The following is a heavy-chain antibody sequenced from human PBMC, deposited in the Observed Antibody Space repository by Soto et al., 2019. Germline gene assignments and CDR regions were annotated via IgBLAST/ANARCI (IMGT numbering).Heavy chain of an antibody. CDR2: IKSKTDGGTT. V-gene: IGHV3-15*07. D-gene: IGHD3-3*01. CDR1: RVTVSNAG. J-gene: IGHJ6*02. CDR3: TTDYGDFKDYGMDV. Sequence: GSLRLACAASRVTVSNAGVNGVRQAPGKGLEWVGRIKSKTDGGTTDYAAPVKGRFTISRDDSKNTLYLQMNSLKTEDTAVYYCTTDYGDFKDYGMDVWGQGTTVTVSS.